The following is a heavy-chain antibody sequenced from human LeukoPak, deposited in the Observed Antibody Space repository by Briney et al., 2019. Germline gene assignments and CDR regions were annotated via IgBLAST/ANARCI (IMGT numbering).Heavy chain of an antibody. CDR2: MKQDGSEK. CDR1: GFTFSSSW. Sequence: PGGSLRLSCAASGFTFSSSWMTWVRQAPGKGLEWVANMKQDGSEKYYVDSVKGRFTISRDNAKNSLYLQMDSLRAEDTAVYYCARPGSTWRFDYWGQGTLVNVSS. D-gene: IGHD2-2*01. CDR3: ARPGSTWRFDY. J-gene: IGHJ4*02. V-gene: IGHV3-7*01.